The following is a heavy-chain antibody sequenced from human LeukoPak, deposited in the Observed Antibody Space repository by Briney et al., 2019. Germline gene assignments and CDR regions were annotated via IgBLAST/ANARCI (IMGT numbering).Heavy chain of an antibody. D-gene: IGHD3-16*01. CDR3: ARHYGP. CDR1: GGSFSGYY. CDR2: INHSGST. J-gene: IGHJ4*02. Sequence: SETLSLTCAVYGGSFSGYYWSWIRQPPGKGLEWIGEINHSGSTSYNPSLKSRVTISVDTSKNQFSLKLNSVTATDTAVYYCARHYGPWGQGTLVTVSS. V-gene: IGHV4-34*01.